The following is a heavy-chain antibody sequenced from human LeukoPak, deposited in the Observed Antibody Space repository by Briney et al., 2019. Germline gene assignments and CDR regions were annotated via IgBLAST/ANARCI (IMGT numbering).Heavy chain of an antibody. D-gene: IGHD5-18*01. CDR2: IRGSDGST. CDR3: AKSFLGFSYGKIDS. Sequence: GGSLRLSCAASGFAFDTYSMTWVRQAPGKGLEWVSAIRGSDGSTYYADSVKGRFTISRDNSKNTLYLQMNSLRAEDTAIYYCAKSFLGFSYGKIDSWGQGTLVTVSS. V-gene: IGHV3-23*01. CDR1: GFAFDTYS. J-gene: IGHJ4*02.